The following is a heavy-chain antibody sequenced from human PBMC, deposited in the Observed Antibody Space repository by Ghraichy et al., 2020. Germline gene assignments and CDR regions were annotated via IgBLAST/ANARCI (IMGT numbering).Heavy chain of an antibody. V-gene: IGHV3-30-3*01. CDR2: ISYDGSNK. CDR3: ARAAPPSAMDPRRAFDY. D-gene: IGHD5-18*01. Sequence: GGSLRLSCAASGFTFSSYAMHWVRQAPGKGLEWVAVISYDGSNKYYADSVKGRFTISRDNSKNTLYLQMNSLRAEDTAVYYCARAAPPSAMDPRRAFDYWGQGTLVTVSS. J-gene: IGHJ4*02. CDR1: GFTFSSYA.